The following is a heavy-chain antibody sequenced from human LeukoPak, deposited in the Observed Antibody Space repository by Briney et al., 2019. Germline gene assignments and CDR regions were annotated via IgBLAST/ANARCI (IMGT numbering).Heavy chain of an antibody. V-gene: IGHV4-61*02. CDR2: IYTSGST. CDR1: GGSISSSSYY. D-gene: IGHD6-6*01. CDR3: ARVARGQLSDAFDI. Sequence: SEILSLTCTVSGGSISSSSYYWGWIRQPAGKGLEWIGRIYTSGSTNYNPSLKSRVTMSVDTSKNQFSLKLSSVTAADTAVYYCARVARGQLSDAFDIWGQGTMVTVSS. J-gene: IGHJ3*02.